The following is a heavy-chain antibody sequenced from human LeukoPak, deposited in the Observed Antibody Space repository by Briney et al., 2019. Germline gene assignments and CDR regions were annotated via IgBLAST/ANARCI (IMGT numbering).Heavy chain of an antibody. CDR1: GYTFTGYY. CDR3: ATTLAVAGAFDY. V-gene: IGHV1-2*06. J-gene: IGHJ4*02. D-gene: IGHD6-19*01. Sequence: ASVKVSCKASGYTFTGYYMHWVRQAPGQGLEWMGRINPNSGGTNYAQKFQGRVTMTRDTSISTAYMELGSLRSEDTAVYYCATTLAVAGAFDYWGQGTLVTVSS. CDR2: INPNSGGT.